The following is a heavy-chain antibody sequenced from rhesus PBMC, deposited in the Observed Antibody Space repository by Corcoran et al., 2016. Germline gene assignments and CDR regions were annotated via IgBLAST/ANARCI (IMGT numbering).Heavy chain of an antibody. J-gene: IGHJ4*01. CDR2: ISFRAKS. Sequence: QVQLQDSGPGLVQPSENLSLTCAVSGYSTGSGFSCGCILPLPRQGVRWVGHISFRAKSYLNTSLKSRVTISTDTSKIQFALNRNSVTAAATAVYYCARDRYCTGSGCDNYFDSWGQGVLVTVSS. CDR3: ARDRYCTGSGCDNYFDS. D-gene: IGHD2-21*01. V-gene: IGHV4-99*02. CDR1: GYSTGSGFS.